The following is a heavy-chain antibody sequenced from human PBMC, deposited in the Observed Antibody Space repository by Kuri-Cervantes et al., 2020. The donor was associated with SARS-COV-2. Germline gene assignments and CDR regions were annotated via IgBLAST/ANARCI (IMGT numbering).Heavy chain of an antibody. J-gene: IGHJ6*03. D-gene: IGHD3-22*01. Sequence: GGSLRLSCAASGFTFSAYWMHWVRHAPGKGLVWVSHIDGDGTSIGYADSVKGRFTISRDNAKGTLYLQMNSLRAEDTAMYYCSRTYDSSGSLYYYYYMDVWGKGTTVTVSS. CDR2: IDGDGTSI. CDR1: GFTFSAYW. CDR3: SRTYDSSGSLYYYYYMDV. V-gene: IGHV3-74*01.